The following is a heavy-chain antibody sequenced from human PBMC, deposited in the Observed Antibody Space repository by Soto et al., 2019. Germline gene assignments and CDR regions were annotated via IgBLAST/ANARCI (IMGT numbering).Heavy chain of an antibody. CDR2: IWYDGSNK. CDR1: GFTFSSYG. Sequence: GGSLRLSCVASGFTFSSYGMHWVRQAPGKGLEWVAVIWYDGSNKYYADSVKGRFTISRDNSKNTLYLQMNSLRAEDTAVYCCARGHRYCSGGSCYPRDAFDIWGQGTMVTVS. J-gene: IGHJ3*02. CDR3: ARGHRYCSGGSCYPRDAFDI. V-gene: IGHV3-33*01. D-gene: IGHD2-15*01.